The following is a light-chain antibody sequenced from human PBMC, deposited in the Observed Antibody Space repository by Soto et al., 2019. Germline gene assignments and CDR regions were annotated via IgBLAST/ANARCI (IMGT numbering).Light chain of an antibody. Sequence: DIQMTQSPSSLSASVGDRVTIPCRASQRITNSLNWYQQKPGRAPNLLIYAASSLQRGAPSRFSGSGSGTDFTLPISSLQHDDFAAYYCQQTYSPPFTFGPGTKVDIK. J-gene: IGKJ3*01. CDR2: AAS. CDR3: QQTYSPPFT. V-gene: IGKV1-39*01. CDR1: QRITNS.